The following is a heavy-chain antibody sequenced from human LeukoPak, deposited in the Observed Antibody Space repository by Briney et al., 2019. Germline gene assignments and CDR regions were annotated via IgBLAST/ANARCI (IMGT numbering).Heavy chain of an antibody. CDR1: GFSFSTYG. Sequence: PGGTLRLSCAASGFSFSTYGMSWVRQAPGKGLEWVSAISGSGGSTYYADSVKGRFTISRDNSKNTLHLQMNSLRAEDTAVYYCAKEYYDFWSGYPHDYWGQGTLVTVSS. CDR2: ISGSGGST. CDR3: AKEYYDFWSGYPHDY. D-gene: IGHD3-3*01. V-gene: IGHV3-23*01. J-gene: IGHJ4*02.